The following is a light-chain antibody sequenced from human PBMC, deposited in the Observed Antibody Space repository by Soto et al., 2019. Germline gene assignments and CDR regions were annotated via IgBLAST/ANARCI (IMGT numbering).Light chain of an antibody. V-gene: IGLV2-23*01. CDR3: CSYAGSSTSYX. CDR2: EGS. CDR1: SSDVGSYNL. J-gene: IGLJ1*01. Sequence: QSVLTQPASVSGSPGQSITISCTGTSSDVGSYNLVSWYQQHPGKAPKLMIYEGSKRPSGVSNRFSGSKSGNTASLTISGXXXXDEADYYCCSYAGSSTSYXXXXGTKLTVL.